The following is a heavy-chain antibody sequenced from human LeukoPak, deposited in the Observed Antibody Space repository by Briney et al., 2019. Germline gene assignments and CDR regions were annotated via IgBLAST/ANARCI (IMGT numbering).Heavy chain of an antibody. J-gene: IGHJ4*02. CDR3: ARAHNYDILTGHYSYYFDY. D-gene: IGHD3-9*01. CDR2: IYYSGST. Sequence: TLSLTCTVSGGSISSGGYYWSWIRQHPGKGLEWIGYIYYSGSTYYNPSLKSRVTISVDTSNNQFPLKLSSVTAADTAVYYCARAHNYDILTGHYSYYFDYWGQGTLVTVSS. V-gene: IGHV4-31*03. CDR1: GGSISSGGYY.